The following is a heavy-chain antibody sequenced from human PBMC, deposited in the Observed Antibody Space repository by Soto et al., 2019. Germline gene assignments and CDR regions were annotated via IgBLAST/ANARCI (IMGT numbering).Heavy chain of an antibody. D-gene: IGHD1-26*01. CDR3: AREGASGFGMDV. V-gene: IGHV4-4*07. J-gene: IGHJ6*02. CDR2: IYPSGTT. CDR1: GGSIRSYY. Sequence: SETLSLTCTVSGGSIRSYYCSWLRQPAAKALEWIGRIYPSGTTNYTPSLKTRGTILVDTSKTQFSLKISSVTAAGTAVSSSAREGASGFGMDVWGQGTTGTVSS.